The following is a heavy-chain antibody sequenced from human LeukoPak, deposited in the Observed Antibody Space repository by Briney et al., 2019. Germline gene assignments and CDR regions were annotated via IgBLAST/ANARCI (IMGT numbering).Heavy chain of an antibody. D-gene: IGHD3-10*01. CDR1: GDSFTSYW. CDR3: ARRTVRGVIKSPFDY. CDR2: IYPGDSDT. V-gene: IGHV5-51*01. J-gene: IGHJ4*02. Sequence: GESLKISCKGSGDSFTSYWIDWVRQMPGKGLEWMGVIYPGDSDTRYSPSFQGQVTISAVKSISTAYLQWSSLKASDTAMYYCARRTVRGVIKSPFDYWGQGTLVTVSS.